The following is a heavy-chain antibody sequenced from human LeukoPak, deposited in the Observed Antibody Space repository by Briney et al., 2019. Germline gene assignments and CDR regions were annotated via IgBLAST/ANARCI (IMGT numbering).Heavy chain of an antibody. CDR3: AGGYYDILTARY. V-gene: IGHV4-59*01. Sequence: SETLSLTCTVSGGSISSYYWSWIRQPPGKGLEWIGYIYYSGSTNYNPSLKSRVTISVDTSKNQFSLKLSSVTAADTAVYYCAGGYYDILTARYWGQGTLVTVSS. CDR2: IYYSGST. D-gene: IGHD3-9*01. J-gene: IGHJ4*02. CDR1: GGSISSYY.